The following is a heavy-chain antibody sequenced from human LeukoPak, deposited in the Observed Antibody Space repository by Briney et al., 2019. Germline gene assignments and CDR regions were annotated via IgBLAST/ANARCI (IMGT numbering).Heavy chain of an antibody. CDR2: ISAYNGNT. V-gene: IGHV1-18*01. CDR3: ARDVSGSWYSLFDY. Sequence: GASVNVSCKASGYTFTSYGISWVRQAPGQGLEWMGWISAYNGNTNYAQKLQGRVTMTTDTSTSTAYMELRSLRSDDTAVYYCARDVSGSWYSLFDYWGQGTLVTVSS. CDR1: GYTFTSYG. D-gene: IGHD6-13*01. J-gene: IGHJ4*02.